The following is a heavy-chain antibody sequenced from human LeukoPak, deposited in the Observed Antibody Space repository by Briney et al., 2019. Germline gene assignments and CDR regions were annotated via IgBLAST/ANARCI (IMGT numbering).Heavy chain of an antibody. Sequence: SETLSLTCTVSGGSISSSSYYWGWVRQPPGKGLEWIGSFYYSGTTYYNPSLKSRVTISVDTSKNQFSLKLSSVTAADTAVYYFARGVKADVFDIWGQGTMVTVSS. V-gene: IGHV4-39*07. CDR1: GGSISSSSYY. J-gene: IGHJ3*02. CDR2: FYYSGTT. CDR3: ARGVKADVFDI.